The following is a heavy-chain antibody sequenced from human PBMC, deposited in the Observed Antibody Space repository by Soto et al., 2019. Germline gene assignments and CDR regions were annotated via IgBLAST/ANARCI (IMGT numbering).Heavy chain of an antibody. V-gene: IGHV3-23*01. CDR1: GFTFSSYA. CDR3: AKGGFGEPFTNFDY. D-gene: IGHD3-10*01. CDR2: ISGSGGST. J-gene: IGHJ4*02. Sequence: ALRLSCAASGFTFSSYAMSWVRQAPGKGLEWVSAISGSGGSTYYADSVKGRFTISRDNSKNTLYLQMNSLRAEDTAVYYCAKGGFGEPFTNFDYWGQGTLVTVSS.